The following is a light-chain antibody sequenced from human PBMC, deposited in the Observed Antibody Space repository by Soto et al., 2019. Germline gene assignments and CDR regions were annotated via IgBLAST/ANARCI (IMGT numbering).Light chain of an antibody. CDR3: ATWDGSLSEGV. CDR2: DNN. Sequence: QSLLTQPPSVSAAPGQKVTISCSGSASNVGSDYVSWYQHLPGTAPKLLIYDNNKRPSGIPDRFSGSKSGTSATLDITGLQTGDEADYYCATWDGSLSEGVFGGGTKLTVL. J-gene: IGLJ3*02. V-gene: IGLV1-51*01. CDR1: ASNVGSDY.